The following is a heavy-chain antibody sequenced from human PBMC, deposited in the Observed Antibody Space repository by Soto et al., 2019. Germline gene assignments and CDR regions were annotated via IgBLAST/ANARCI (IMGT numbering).Heavy chain of an antibody. Sequence: XGRTLGKPRDALTLHCTFSGFSLTSPGMWVSWIRQCPGKAMEWLALIERDDDDKYYSTSLKTRRTISKDTRKNQVVLTMANMEPADTATYYCARSIRGPRRFNGMDVWGQGNTVTVSS. CDR1: GFSLTSPGMW. CDR3: ARSIRGPRRFNGMDV. J-gene: IGHJ6*02. V-gene: IGHV2-70*13. CDR2: IERDDDDK. D-gene: IGHD1-20*01.